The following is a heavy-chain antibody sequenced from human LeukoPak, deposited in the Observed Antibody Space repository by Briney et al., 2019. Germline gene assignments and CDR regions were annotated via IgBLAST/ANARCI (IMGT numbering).Heavy chain of an antibody. D-gene: IGHD3-3*01. CDR3: AREGNDFWSGYYYYYMDV. CDR2: IYYSGST. CDR1: GGSISSGSYY. V-gene: IGHV4-39*07. Sequence: PSETLSLTCTVSGGSISSGSYYWGWIRQPPGKGLEWIGSIYYSGSTYYNPSLKSRVTISVDTSKNQFSLKLSSVTAADTAVYYCAREGNDFWSGYYYYYMDVWGKGTTVTVSS. J-gene: IGHJ6*03.